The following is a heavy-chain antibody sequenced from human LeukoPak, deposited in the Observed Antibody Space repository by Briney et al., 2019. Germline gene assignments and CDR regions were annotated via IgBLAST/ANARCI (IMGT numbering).Heavy chain of an antibody. J-gene: IGHJ6*03. CDR2: IYYSGST. CDR3: ARETSQKGAHYMDV. D-gene: IGHD3-16*01. CDR1: GGPISSYY. V-gene: IGHV4-59*01. Sequence: SETLSLTCTGSGGPISSYYWSWIRQPPGKGLEWIGYIYYSGSTNYKSSLKSRVTISVDTSKNQFSLKLSSVTAADTAVYYCARETSQKGAHYMDVWGKGTTVTISS.